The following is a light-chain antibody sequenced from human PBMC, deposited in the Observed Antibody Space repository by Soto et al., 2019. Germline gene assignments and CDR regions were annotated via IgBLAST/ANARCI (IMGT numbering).Light chain of an antibody. V-gene: IGKV3-20*01. J-gene: IGKJ1*01. CDR1: QSVSSSY. CDR3: QQYGSSPPRT. CDR2: GAS. Sequence: EIVLTQSPATLSSFPGDRATLSCRASQSVSSSYLAWYQQKPGQAPRLLIYGASSRATGIPDRFSGSGSGTDFTLTISRLEPEDFAVYYCQQYGSSPPRTFGQGTKVDIK.